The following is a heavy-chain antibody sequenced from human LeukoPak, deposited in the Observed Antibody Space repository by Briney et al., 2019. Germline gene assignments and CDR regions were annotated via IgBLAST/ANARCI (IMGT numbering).Heavy chain of an antibody. V-gene: IGHV3-23*01. D-gene: IGHD1-26*01. CDR3: ARGESWAFDY. CDR2: ISGSGGNK. Sequence: GGSLRLSCAASGFSFSSYGMSWFRQAPGKGLEWVSGISGSGGNKFYADSVKGRFTISRDNSKNTLYLQMNSLRAEDTAVYYCARGESWAFDYWGQGTLVTVSS. J-gene: IGHJ4*02. CDR1: GFSFSSYG.